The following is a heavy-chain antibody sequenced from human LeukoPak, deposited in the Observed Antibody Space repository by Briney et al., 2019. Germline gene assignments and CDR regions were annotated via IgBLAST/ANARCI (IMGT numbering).Heavy chain of an antibody. J-gene: IGHJ4*02. D-gene: IGHD6-13*01. CDR1: GFTFSSYS. Sequence: GGSLRLSCAASGFTFSSYSMNWVRQAPGKGLEWVSSISSSSSYIYYADSVKGRFTISRDNAKNSLYLQMNSLRAEDTAVYYCASRVKAALYYFDYWGQGTLVTVSS. CDR3: ASRVKAALYYFDY. V-gene: IGHV3-21*01. CDR2: ISSSSSYI.